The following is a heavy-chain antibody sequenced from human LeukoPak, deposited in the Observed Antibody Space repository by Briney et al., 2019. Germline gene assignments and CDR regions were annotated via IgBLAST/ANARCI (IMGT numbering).Heavy chain of an antibody. J-gene: IGHJ3*02. CDR3: ARIEDYYDSSGSRRAAAFDI. Sequence: SETLSLTCAVYGGSFSGCYWSWIRQPPGKGLEWIGEINHSGSTNYNPSLRSRVTISVDTSKNQFSLKLSSVTAADTAVYYCARIEDYYDSSGSRRAAAFDIWGQGTMVTVSS. CDR2: INHSGST. CDR1: GGSFSGCY. D-gene: IGHD3-22*01. V-gene: IGHV4-34*01.